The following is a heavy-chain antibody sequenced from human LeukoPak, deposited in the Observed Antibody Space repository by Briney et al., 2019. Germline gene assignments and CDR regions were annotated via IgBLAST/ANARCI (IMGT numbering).Heavy chain of an antibody. CDR2: IYYSGTT. J-gene: IGHJ4*02. D-gene: IGHD3-16*01. V-gene: IGHV4-30-4*08. Sequence: PSETLSLTCTVSGGSISSGDYYWSWIRQPPGKGLEWIGYIYYSGTTYYNPSLESRVTISVDTSKNQFSLKLSSATAADTAVYYSARVSVRRRFLDYWGQGTRVTVSS. CDR3: ARVSVRRRFLDY. CDR1: GGSISSGDYY.